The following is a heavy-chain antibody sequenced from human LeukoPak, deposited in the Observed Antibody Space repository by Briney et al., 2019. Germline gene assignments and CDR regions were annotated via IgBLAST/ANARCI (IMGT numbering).Heavy chain of an antibody. V-gene: IGHV1-8*01. Sequence: ASVKVSCKASGYTFTSYDINWVRQATGQGLEWMGWMNPNSGNTGYAQKFQGRVTMTRNTSISTAYMELSSLRSEDTAVYYCARLGGLRYFDWLSTDNWFDPWGQGTLVTFSS. J-gene: IGHJ5*02. CDR1: GYTFTSYD. D-gene: IGHD3-9*01. CDR2: MNPNSGNT. CDR3: ARLGGLRYFDWLSTDNWFDP.